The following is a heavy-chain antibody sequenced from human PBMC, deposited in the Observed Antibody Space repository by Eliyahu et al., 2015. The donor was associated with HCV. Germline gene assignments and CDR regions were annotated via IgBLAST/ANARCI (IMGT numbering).Heavy chain of an antibody. CDR1: GDSISVDHF. CDR2: ILYTGNT. D-gene: IGHD6-13*01. V-gene: IGHV4-39*01. J-gene: IGHJ4*02. Sequence: QLQLQESGPGLVKPSETLSLTCTVSGDSISVDHFWGWIRQPHPGKGLEYIGSILYTGNTHYNPALRSRVIISVDTSKNQFSLNLSSVTAADTAVYYCARLGLGSSWFYWGQGTLVTVSS. CDR3: ARLGLGSSWFY.